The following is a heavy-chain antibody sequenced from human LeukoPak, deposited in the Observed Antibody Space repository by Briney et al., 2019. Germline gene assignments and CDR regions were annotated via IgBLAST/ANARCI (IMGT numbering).Heavy chain of an antibody. CDR1: GGSFSGYY. CDR2: INHSGST. V-gene: IGHV4-34*01. CDR3: ARGRGGYSYGQVDY. D-gene: IGHD5-18*01. Sequence: SETLSLTCAVYGGSFSGYYWSWTRQPPGKGLEWIGEINHSGSTNYNPSLKSRVTISVDTSKNQFSLKLSSVTAADTAVYYCARGRGGYSYGQVDYWGQGTLVTVSS. J-gene: IGHJ4*02.